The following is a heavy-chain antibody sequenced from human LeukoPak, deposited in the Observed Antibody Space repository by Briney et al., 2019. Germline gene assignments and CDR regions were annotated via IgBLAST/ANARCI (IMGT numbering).Heavy chain of an antibody. CDR2: IYSGGST. CDR1: GFPHTRNY. J-gene: IGHJ3*02. D-gene: IGHD5-12*01. V-gene: IGHV3-66*01. Sequence: GGSLSLSCAASGFPHTRNYMSWVRQASGKGLEWVSVIYSGGSTYYADYVKGGFTISRDNSKNTLYLQMNSLRAEDTAVYYCARDDGGYGSTDDAFDIWGQGTMVTVSS. CDR3: ARDDGGYGSTDDAFDI.